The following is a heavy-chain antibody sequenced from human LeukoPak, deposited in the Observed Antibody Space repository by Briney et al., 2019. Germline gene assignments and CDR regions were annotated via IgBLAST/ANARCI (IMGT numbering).Heavy chain of an antibody. CDR3: AREATYFYDSSGSTHLLGDAFDI. D-gene: IGHD3-22*01. V-gene: IGHV3-23*01. J-gene: IGHJ3*02. CDR1: GFSFSRYW. CDR2: ISGSGGST. Sequence: GGSLRLSCAASGFSFSRYWMSWVRQAPGKGLEWVSAISGSGGSTYYADSVKGRFTISRDNSKNTLYLQMNSLRAEDTAVYYCAREATYFYDSSGSTHLLGDAFDIWGQGTMVTVSS.